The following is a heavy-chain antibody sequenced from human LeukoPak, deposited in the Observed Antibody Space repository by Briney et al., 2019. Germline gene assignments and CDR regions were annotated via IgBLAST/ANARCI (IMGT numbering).Heavy chain of an antibody. CDR3: AREDPEGAFDI. CDR2: ISAYNGNT. Sequence: LRASVKVSCKASGYTFTSYGISWVPQAPGQGLEWMGWISAYNGNTNYAQKLQGRVPMTTDTSTSTAYMELRSLRSDDTAVYYCAREDPEGAFDIWGQGTMVTVSS. J-gene: IGHJ3*02. D-gene: IGHD1-14*01. CDR1: GYTFTSYG. V-gene: IGHV1-18*01.